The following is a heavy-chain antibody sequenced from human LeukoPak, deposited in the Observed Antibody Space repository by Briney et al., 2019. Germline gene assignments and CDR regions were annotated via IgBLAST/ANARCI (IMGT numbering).Heavy chain of an antibody. D-gene: IGHD2-2*01. V-gene: IGHV5-51*01. J-gene: IGHJ4*02. CDR2: IYPGDSDT. Sequence: GESLKISCKGSGYSFTRYWIAWVRQMPGKGLEWMGIIYPGDSDTRYSPSFQGQVNISADKSISTAYLQWSSLKASDTAMYYCARADCSSTSCYLDYWGQGTLVTVSS. CDR3: ARADCSSTSCYLDY. CDR1: GYSFTRYW.